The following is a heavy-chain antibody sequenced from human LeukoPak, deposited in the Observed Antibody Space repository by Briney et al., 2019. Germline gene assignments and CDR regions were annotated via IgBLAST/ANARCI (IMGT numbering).Heavy chain of an antibody. CDR2: IYHSGST. V-gene: IGHV4-34*01. Sequence: SETLSLTCAVYGGSFSGYYWSWIRQPPGKGLEWIGNIYHSGSTYYNPSLKSRVTISVDTSKNQFSLKLSSVTAADTAVYYCARVTTGDAFDIWGQGTMVTVSS. CDR1: GGSFSGYY. D-gene: IGHD4-11*01. CDR3: ARVTTGDAFDI. J-gene: IGHJ3*02.